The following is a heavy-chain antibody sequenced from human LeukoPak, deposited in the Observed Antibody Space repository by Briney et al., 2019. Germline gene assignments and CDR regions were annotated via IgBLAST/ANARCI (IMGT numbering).Heavy chain of an antibody. J-gene: IGHJ4*02. V-gene: IGHV4-34*01. CDR1: GGSFSGYY. Sequence: PSETLSLTCAGYGGSFSGYYWSWIRQPPGKGLEWSGEINHSGSTNYNPSLKSQVSISIDTSKNQFSLKLTSVTAADTAVYYCARQTGSGLFILPGGQGTLVTVSS. CDR3: ARQTGSGLFILP. D-gene: IGHD3/OR15-3a*01. CDR2: INHSGST.